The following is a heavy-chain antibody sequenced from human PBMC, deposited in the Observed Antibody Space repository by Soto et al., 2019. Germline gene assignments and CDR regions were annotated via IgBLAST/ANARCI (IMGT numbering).Heavy chain of an antibody. CDR3: ARVASEYSSSSQGAFDI. CDR2: INPSGGST. J-gene: IGHJ3*02. V-gene: IGHV1-46*03. CDR1: GYTFTRYY. Sequence: ASVKVSCKASGYTFTRYYMHWVRQAPGQGLEWMGIINPSGGSTSYAQKFQGRVTMTRDTSTSTVYMELSSLRSEDTAVYYCARVASEYSSSSQGAFDIWGQGTMVTVSS. D-gene: IGHD6-6*01.